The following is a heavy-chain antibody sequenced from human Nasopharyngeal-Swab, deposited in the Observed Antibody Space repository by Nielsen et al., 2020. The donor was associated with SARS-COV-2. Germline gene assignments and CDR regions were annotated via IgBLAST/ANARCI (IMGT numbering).Heavy chain of an antibody. CDR1: GYTFTSYA. J-gene: IGHJ5*02. D-gene: IGHD6-19*01. Sequence: ASVKVSCKASGYTFTSYAMNWVRQAPGQGLEWMGWINTNTANPTYAQGFTGRFVFSLDTSVSTAYLQISSLKAEDTAVYYCAVHVAGDRPPFDPWGQGTLVTVSS. CDR2: INTNTANP. CDR3: AVHVAGDRPPFDP. V-gene: IGHV7-4-1*02.